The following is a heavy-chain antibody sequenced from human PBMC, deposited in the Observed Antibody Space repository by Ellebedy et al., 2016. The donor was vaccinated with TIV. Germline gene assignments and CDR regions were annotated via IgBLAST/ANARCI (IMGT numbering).Heavy chain of an antibody. CDR3: VRDGGRDGYTYWYFDL. D-gene: IGHD5-24*01. V-gene: IGHV3-48*02. J-gene: IGHJ2*01. Sequence: GGSLRLSCAASGNTFSSYNMNWVRQAPGKGLQWVSYISTTSSNIYYADSVKGRFTISRDNAKNSLTLQMDSLRDEDTAVYYCVRDGGRDGYTYWYFDLWGRGNLVTVSS. CDR2: ISTTSSNI. CDR1: GNTFSSYN.